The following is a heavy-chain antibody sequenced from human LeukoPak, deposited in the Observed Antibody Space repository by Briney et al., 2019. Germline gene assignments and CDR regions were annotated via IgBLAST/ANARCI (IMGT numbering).Heavy chain of an antibody. Sequence: PGGSLRLSCAAPGFTFSSYAMSWVRQAPGKGLEWVSAISGSGGSTYYADSVKGRFTISRDNSKNTLYLQMNSLRAEDTAVYYCAKTVRVLRYFDWLSASFDYWGQGTLVTVSS. CDR2: ISGSGGST. J-gene: IGHJ4*02. CDR1: GFTFSSYA. D-gene: IGHD3-9*01. V-gene: IGHV3-23*01. CDR3: AKTVRVLRYFDWLSASFDY.